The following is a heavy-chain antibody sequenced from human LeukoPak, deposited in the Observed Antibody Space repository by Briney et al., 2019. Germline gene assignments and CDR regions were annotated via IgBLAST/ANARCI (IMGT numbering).Heavy chain of an antibody. Sequence: GASVRVSCEASGYTFTSYGISWVRQAPGQGLEWMGWISAYNGNTSYAQNLQGRVSMTTDTSTSTLYLELRSLRSDDTAVYYCASGIAVAGGFDYWGQGTLVSVSS. CDR3: ASGIAVAGGFDY. J-gene: IGHJ4*02. CDR1: GYTFTSYG. CDR2: ISAYNGNT. V-gene: IGHV1-18*01. D-gene: IGHD6-19*01.